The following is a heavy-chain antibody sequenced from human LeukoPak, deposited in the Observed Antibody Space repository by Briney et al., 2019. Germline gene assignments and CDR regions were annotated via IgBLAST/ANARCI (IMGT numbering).Heavy chain of an antibody. CDR2: IYYSGST. CDR3: ARHDPIVGTPDAFDI. D-gene: IGHD1-26*01. J-gene: IGHJ3*02. Sequence: SETLSLTCTVSRGSISSYYWSWIRQPPGKGLEWIAYIYYSGSTDYNPSLKSRVTISLDTSKNQFSLKLSSVTAADTAVYYCARHDPIVGTPDAFDIWGQGTMVTVSS. CDR1: RGSISSYY. V-gene: IGHV4-59*08.